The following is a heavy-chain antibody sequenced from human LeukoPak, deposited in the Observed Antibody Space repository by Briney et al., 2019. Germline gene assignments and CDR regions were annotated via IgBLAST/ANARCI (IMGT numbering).Heavy chain of an antibody. J-gene: IGHJ4*02. V-gene: IGHV4-59*08. CDR1: GGSISSYY. CDR2: IYYSGST. D-gene: IGHD3-10*01. Sequence: SETLSLTCTVSGGSISSYYWSWIRQPPGKGLEWIGYIYYSGSTYYNPSLKSRVTISVDTSKNQFSLKLSSVTAADTAVYYCASGSGYYFDYWGQGTLVTVSS. CDR3: ASGSGYYFDY.